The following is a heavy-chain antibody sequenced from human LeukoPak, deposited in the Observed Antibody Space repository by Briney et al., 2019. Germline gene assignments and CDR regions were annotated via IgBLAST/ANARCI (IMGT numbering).Heavy chain of an antibody. CDR1: GGSISSYY. CDR2: IYTSGST. V-gene: IGHV4-4*07. D-gene: IGHD5-12*01. CDR3: ARDLSGYDFDYYYYMDV. Sequence: PSETLSLTCTVSGGSISSYYWSWIRQPAGKGLEWLGRIYTSGSTNYNPSLKSRVTMSVDTSKNQFSLKLSSVTAADTAVYYCARDLSGYDFDYYYYMDVWGKGTTVTISS. J-gene: IGHJ6*03.